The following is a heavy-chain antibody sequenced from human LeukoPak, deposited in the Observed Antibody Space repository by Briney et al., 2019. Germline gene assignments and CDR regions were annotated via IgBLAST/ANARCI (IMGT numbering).Heavy chain of an antibody. CDR1: GFSGSSNY. D-gene: IGHD3-22*01. V-gene: IGHV3-53*01. J-gene: IGHJ4*02. Sequence: GGSLRLSGAASGFSGSSNYMSWVRQAPGKGLECVSVIYSGGSTYYADSVKGRFTISRDNSKNTLYLQMNSLRAEDTAVYYCARKTDSSGSGDYWGQGTLVTVSS. CDR3: ARKTDSSGSGDY. CDR2: IYSGGST.